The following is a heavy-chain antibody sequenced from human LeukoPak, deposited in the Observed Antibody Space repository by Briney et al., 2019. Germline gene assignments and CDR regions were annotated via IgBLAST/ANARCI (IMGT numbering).Heavy chain of an antibody. J-gene: IGHJ4*02. V-gene: IGHV3-13*01. CDR3: AGDRATSYFDY. CDR1: GFTLSNYA. Sequence: GGSLRLSCAASGFTLSNYAMHWVRQPAGEGLEWVSALGTAGDTFYPGSVKGRFTISRDNAKNTLYLQMNSLRAEDTAVYYCAGDRATSYFDYWGQGALVTISS. D-gene: IGHD1-26*01. CDR2: LGTAGDT.